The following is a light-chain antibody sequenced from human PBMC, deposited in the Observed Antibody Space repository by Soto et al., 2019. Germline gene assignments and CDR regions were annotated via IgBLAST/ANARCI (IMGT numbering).Light chain of an antibody. V-gene: IGLV1-40*01. CDR3: QSYDSSLSGCEGYV. J-gene: IGLJ1*01. Sequence: QSVLTQPPSVSGAPGQRVTISCTGSSSNIGAGYDVHWYQQLPGTAPKLLIYGNSNRPSGVPDRFSGSKSGTSASLAIAGLQAEDEADYYCQSYDSSLSGCEGYVFGTGTKVTVL. CDR1: SSNIGAGYD. CDR2: GNS.